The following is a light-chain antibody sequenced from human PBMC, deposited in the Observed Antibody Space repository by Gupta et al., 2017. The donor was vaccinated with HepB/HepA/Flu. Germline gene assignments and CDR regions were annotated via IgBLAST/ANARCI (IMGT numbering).Light chain of an antibody. CDR1: QSVSGNY. CDR2: GAS. CDR3: QQYAPSPPYT. V-gene: IGKV3-20*01. Sequence: EIVLTQSPGTLSLSPGERATLSCRASQSVSGNYLAWYQQKSGQAPRLLISGASTRATGVPDRFSGSGSVTDFTLTITRLEPEDFAVYYCQQYAPSPPYTFGQGTKLDIK. J-gene: IGKJ2*01.